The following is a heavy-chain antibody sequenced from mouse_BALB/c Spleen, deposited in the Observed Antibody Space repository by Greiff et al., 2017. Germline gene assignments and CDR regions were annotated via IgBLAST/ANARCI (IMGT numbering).Heavy chain of an antibody. Sequence: DVKLVESGGGLVQPGGSLKLSCAASGFTFSSYGMSWVRQTPDKRLELVATINSNGGSTYYPDSVKGRFTISRDNAKNTLYLQMSSLKSEDTAMYYCARVKTRAYYFDYWGQGTTLTVSS. D-gene: IGHD3-1*01. CDR1: GFTFSSYG. CDR3: ARVKTRAYYFDY. V-gene: IGHV5-6-3*01. J-gene: IGHJ2*01. CDR2: INSNGGST.